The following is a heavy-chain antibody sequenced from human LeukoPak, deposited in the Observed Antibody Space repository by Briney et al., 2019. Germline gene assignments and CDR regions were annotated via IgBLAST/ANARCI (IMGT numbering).Heavy chain of an antibody. V-gene: IGHV4-38-2*02. CDR3: ARDRDIVATIDAFDI. J-gene: IGHJ3*02. D-gene: IGHD5-12*01. CDR1: GYSISSGYY. Sequence: SETLSLTCTVSGYSISSGYYWGWIRQPPGKGLEWIGSICHSGSTYYNPSLKSRVTISVDTSKNQFSLKLSSVTAADTAVYYCARDRDIVATIDAFDIWGQGTMVTVSS. CDR2: ICHSGST.